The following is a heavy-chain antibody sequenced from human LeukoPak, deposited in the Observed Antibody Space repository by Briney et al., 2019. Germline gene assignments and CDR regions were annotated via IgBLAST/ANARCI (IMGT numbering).Heavy chain of an antibody. CDR2: ISSSGGPI. V-gene: IGHV3-48*03. D-gene: IGHD1-26*01. Sequence: GGSLRLSCVASGFTITSYWMAWVRQAPGKGLEWVSYISSSGGPIYYADSVKGRFTISRDNAKNSLYLQMNSRRVEDTALYYCPSGAQSDYWGQGTLVTVSS. CDR1: GFTITSYW. J-gene: IGHJ4*02. CDR3: PSGAQSDY.